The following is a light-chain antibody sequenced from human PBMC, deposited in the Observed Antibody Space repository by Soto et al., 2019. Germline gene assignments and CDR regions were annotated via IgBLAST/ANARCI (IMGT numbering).Light chain of an antibody. CDR3: SSYAGSNNYV. J-gene: IGLJ1*01. V-gene: IGLV2-8*01. CDR2: EVS. CDR1: SSDVSDYNY. Sequence: QSALTQPPSASGSPGQSVTISCTGTSSDVSDYNYVSWYQQHPGKAPKLMIYEVSKRPSGVPDRFSGSKSGNTASLTVSGLQAEDEADYYCSSYAGSNNYVFGIGTKLTVL.